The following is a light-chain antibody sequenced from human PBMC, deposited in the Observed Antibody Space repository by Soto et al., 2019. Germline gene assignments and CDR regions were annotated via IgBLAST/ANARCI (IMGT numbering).Light chain of an antibody. CDR1: QSVSSYY. CDR3: QQYDSSPRT. J-gene: IGKJ1*01. Sequence: ESGVTASPGTVSLSPGEKATLSCRASQSVSSYYLAWYQQKPGQAPRLLIYAASSRATGIPDRFSGSGSGTDFTLTISRLEPEDFAVYWCQQYDSSPRTFGQGTRGDIK. CDR2: AAS. V-gene: IGKV3-20*01.